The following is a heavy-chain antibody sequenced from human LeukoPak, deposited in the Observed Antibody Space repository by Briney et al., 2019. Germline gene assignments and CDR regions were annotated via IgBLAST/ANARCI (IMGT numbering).Heavy chain of an antibody. Sequence: PSETLSLTCRVSGGSISRNTHYCGWISQPPGKGLEWIVSIKYSGSTYYNPSLKSRVNIYLDTTKNQFYLKVTSVTAADTAIYFYSDDMSLNFLSWTGWTWGQGTLVAVSS. CDR1: GGSISRNTHY. J-gene: IGHJ5*02. V-gene: IGHV4-39*01. D-gene: IGHD3/OR15-3a*01. CDR3: SDDMSLNFLSWTGWT. CDR2: IKYSGST.